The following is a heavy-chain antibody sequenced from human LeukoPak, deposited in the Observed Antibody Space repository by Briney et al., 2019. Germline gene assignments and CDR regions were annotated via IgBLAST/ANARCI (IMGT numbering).Heavy chain of an antibody. CDR1: GFTFSSYW. V-gene: IGHV3-7*05. CDR3: ARKLNYYDSSGYYALGY. D-gene: IGHD3-22*01. CDR2: IKEDGSEK. Sequence: PGGSLRLSCAISGFTFSSYWMSWVRQAPGKGLEWVANIKEDGSEKYYADSVKGRFTISRDDAKRSIYLEMNSLRPEDTAVYYCARKLNYYDSSGYYALGYWGQGTLVTVSS. J-gene: IGHJ4*02.